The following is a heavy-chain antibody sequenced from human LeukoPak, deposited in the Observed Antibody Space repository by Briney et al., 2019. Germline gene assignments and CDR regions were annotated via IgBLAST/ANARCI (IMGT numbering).Heavy chain of an antibody. J-gene: IGHJ4*02. D-gene: IGHD4-17*01. Sequence: GGSLRLSCVPSRFSLINFWMIWVRQAPGKGLEWVANINEDGSEKNYVDSVKGRFTISRDNAKNSLYLQMNSLRAEDTAVYYCVRACSRTTVTRCDCWGQGTLVTVSS. CDR3: VRACSRTTVTRCDC. V-gene: IGHV3-7*01. CDR2: INEDGSEK. CDR1: RFSLINFW.